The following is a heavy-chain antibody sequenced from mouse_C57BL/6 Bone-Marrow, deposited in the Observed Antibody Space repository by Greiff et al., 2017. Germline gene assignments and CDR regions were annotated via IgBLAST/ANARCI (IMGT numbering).Heavy chain of an antibody. V-gene: IGHV1-15*01. Sequence: VKLQESGAELVRPGASVTLSCKASGYTFTDYEMHWVKQTPVHGLEWIGAIDPETGGTAYNQKFKGKAILTADKSSSTAYMELRSLTSEDSAVYYCTLYGSYYFDYWGQGTTLTVSS. CDR3: TLYGSYYFDY. D-gene: IGHD1-1*01. CDR2: IDPETGGT. J-gene: IGHJ2*01. CDR1: GYTFTDYE.